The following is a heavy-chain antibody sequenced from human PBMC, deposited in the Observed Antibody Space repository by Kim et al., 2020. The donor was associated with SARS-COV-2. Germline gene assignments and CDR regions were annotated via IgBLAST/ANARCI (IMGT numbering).Heavy chain of an antibody. V-gene: IGHV4-59*01. CDR3: ARPDRYCTNGVCYIGIDY. D-gene: IGHD2-8*01. J-gene: IGHJ4*02. Sequence: KSRVTISVDTSKNQFSLKLSSVTAADTAVYYCARPDRYCTNGVCYIGIDYWGQGTLVTVSS.